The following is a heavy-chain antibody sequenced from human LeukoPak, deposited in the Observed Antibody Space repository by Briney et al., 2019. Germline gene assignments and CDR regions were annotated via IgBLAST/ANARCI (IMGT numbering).Heavy chain of an antibody. CDR3: AKVAVPAAILKNWFDP. J-gene: IGHJ5*02. CDR2: ISGSGGST. V-gene: IGHV3-23*01. D-gene: IGHD2-2*01. CDR1: GFTFSSYA. Sequence: RGSLRLSCAAPGFTFSSYAMSWVRQAPGKGLEWVSAISGSGGSTYYADSVKGRFTISRDNSKNMLYLQMNSLRAEDTAVYYCAKVAVPAAILKNWFDPWGQGTLVTVSS.